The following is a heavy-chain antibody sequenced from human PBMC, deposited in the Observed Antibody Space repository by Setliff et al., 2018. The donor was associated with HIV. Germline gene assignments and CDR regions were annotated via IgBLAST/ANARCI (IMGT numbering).Heavy chain of an antibody. J-gene: IGHJ4*02. CDR3: TTGFSYYDVLSGNSKPHYFDY. D-gene: IGHD3-9*01. CDR1: GFTFGDYG. CDR2: VFYDGRFS. Sequence: GGSLRLSCAAPGFTFGDYGMHWVRQAPGKGLEWVAMVFYDGRFSFYANSVEGRFTISRDNSRDTLFLQMNSLKTEDTAVYYCTTGFSYYDVLSGNSKPHYFDYWGQGALVTVSS. V-gene: IGHV3-33*08.